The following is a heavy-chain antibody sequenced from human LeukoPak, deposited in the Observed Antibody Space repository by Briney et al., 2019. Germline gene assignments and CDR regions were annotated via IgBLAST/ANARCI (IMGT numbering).Heavy chain of an antibody. Sequence: ASVKVSCKASGYTFTSYGISWVRQAPGQGLEWMGWISAYNGNTNYAQKLQGRVTMTTDTSTSTAYMELRSLRSDDTVVYYCAREVRVRYRSGGSCGDYYYYYGMDVWGKGTTVTVSS. CDR1: GYTFTSYG. CDR3: AREVRVRYRSGGSCGDYYYYYGMDV. D-gene: IGHD2-15*01. V-gene: IGHV1-18*04. CDR2: ISAYNGNT. J-gene: IGHJ6*04.